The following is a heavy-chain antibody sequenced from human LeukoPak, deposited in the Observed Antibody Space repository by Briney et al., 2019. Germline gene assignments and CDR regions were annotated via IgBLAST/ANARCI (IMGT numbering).Heavy chain of an antibody. CDR1: GGSISSGGYY. D-gene: IGHD2-15*01. CDR2: IYYSGST. CDR3: ARRYCSGGSCYGGFDP. V-gene: IGHV4-31*03. J-gene: IGHJ5*02. Sequence: SETLSLTCTVSGGSISSGGYYWSWIRQHPGKGLVWIGYIYYSGSTYYNPSLKSRVTISVDTSKNQFSLKLSSVTAADAAVYYCARRYCSGGSCYGGFDPWGQGTLVTVSS.